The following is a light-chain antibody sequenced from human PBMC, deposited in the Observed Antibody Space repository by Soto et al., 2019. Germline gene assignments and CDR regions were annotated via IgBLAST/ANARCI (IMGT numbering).Light chain of an antibody. CDR3: QHYSRTLPWT. Sequence: EIVLTQSPGTLSLSPGETATLSCRASQTVGTNFLAWYQQKPGQAPRLLMFGTSNRATDIPDRFGGSGSGTDLPLPISRLEPEDVAVYYCQHYSRTLPWTFGQGTKVEIK. J-gene: IGKJ1*01. CDR2: GTS. V-gene: IGKV3-20*01. CDR1: QTVGTNF.